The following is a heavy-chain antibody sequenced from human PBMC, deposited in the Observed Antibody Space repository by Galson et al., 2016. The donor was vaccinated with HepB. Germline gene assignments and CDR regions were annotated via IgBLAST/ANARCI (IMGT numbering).Heavy chain of an antibody. Sequence: CAISGDSVPSDRAAWNWIRQSPSRGLEWLGRTYYRSKWDNEYAVSVRSRTTINPDTSKNQFSLQLNSVTPEDTAVYYCAREYYGMDVWGQGTTVTVSS. CDR1: GDSVPSDRAA. J-gene: IGHJ6*02. V-gene: IGHV6-1*01. CDR3: AREYYGMDV. CDR2: TYYRSKWDN.